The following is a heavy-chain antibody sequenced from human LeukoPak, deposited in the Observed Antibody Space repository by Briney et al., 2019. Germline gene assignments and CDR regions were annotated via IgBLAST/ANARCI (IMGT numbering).Heavy chain of an antibody. CDR3: ARVYGEVYFDS. CDR2: INPSGCST. D-gene: IGHD4-17*01. V-gene: IGHV1-46*01. J-gene: IGHJ4*02. Sequence: ASVKVSCKASGYTFTSYYMHWVRQAPGQGLEWMGIINPSGCSTSYAQKFQGRVTMTRDMSTSTVYMELSSLRSEDTAVYYCARVYGEVYFDSWGQGTLVTVSS. CDR1: GYTFTSYY.